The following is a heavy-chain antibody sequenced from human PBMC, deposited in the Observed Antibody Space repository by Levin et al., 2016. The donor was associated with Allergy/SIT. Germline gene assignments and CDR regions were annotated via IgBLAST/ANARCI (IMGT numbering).Heavy chain of an antibody. Sequence: WIRQPPGKGLEWVSGINYNGESTAYADSAKGRFSISRDNAQKIVFLQMNRLRVEDTALYYCAREGPYSSGWHGESDPWGQGTLVTVSS. CDR3: AREGPYSSGWHGESDP. CDR2: INYNGEST. J-gene: IGHJ5*02. D-gene: IGHD6-19*01. V-gene: IGHV3-20*03.